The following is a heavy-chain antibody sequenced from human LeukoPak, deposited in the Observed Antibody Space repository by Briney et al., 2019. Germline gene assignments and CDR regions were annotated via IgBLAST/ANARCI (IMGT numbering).Heavy chain of an antibody. D-gene: IGHD6-13*01. V-gene: IGHV3-21*01. CDR3: ARDQVVAALDY. Sequence: GGSLRLSCAASGFTFSSYSMNWVRQAQGKWLEWVSSISSSSSYIYYADSVKGRFTISRDNAKNSLYLQMNSLRAEDTAVYYCARDQVVAALDYWGQGTLVTVSS. CDR2: ISSSSSYI. J-gene: IGHJ4*02. CDR1: GFTFSSYS.